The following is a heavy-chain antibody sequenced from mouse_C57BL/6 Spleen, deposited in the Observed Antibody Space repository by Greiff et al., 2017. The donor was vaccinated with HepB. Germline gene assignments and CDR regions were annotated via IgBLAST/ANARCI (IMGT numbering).Heavy chain of an antibody. CDR1: GYTFTSYW. V-gene: IGHV1-61*01. J-gene: IGHJ2*01. D-gene: IGHD2-4*01. CDR2: IYPSDSET. CDR3: ARSTMITTEDY. Sequence: VQLQQPGAELVRPGSSVKLSCKASGYTFTSYWMYWVKQRPGQGLEWIGNIYPSDSETHYNQKFKDKATLTVDKSSSTAYMQLSSLTSEDSAVYYCARSTMITTEDYWGQGTTLTVSS.